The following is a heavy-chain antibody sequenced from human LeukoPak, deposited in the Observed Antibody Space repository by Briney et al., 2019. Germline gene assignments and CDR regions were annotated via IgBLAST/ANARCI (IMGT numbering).Heavy chain of an antibody. CDR1: GFTFSSYD. Sequence: GRSLRLSCAASGFTFSSYDMHWVRQAPGKGLEWVAVISYDGSNKYYADSVKGRFTISRDNSKNTLYLQMNSLRAEDTAVYYCAKDALAIGLGYWFDPWGQGTLVTVSS. J-gene: IGHJ5*02. CDR2: ISYDGSNK. CDR3: AKDALAIGLGYWFDP. D-gene: IGHD5-12*01. V-gene: IGHV3-30*18.